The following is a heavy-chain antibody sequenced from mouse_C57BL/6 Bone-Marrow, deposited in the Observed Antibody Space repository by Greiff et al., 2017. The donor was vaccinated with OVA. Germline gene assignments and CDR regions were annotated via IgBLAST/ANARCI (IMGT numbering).Heavy chain of an antibody. D-gene: IGHD2-4*01. CDR1: GYTFPSYW. CDR3: ARDDYDGVDY. CDR2: IYPGSGST. Sequence: HVQLQPPWAELVKPGASVKMSCKASGYTFPSYWITWVKQRPGPGLEWIGDIYPGSGSTNYNEKFKSKATLTVDTSSSTAYMQLSSLTSEDSAVYYGARDDYDGVDYWGQGTTLTVSS. J-gene: IGHJ2*01. V-gene: IGHV1-55*01.